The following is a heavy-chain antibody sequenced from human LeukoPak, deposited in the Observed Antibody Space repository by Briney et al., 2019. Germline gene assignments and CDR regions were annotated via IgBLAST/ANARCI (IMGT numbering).Heavy chain of an antibody. V-gene: IGHV3-7*01. J-gene: IGHJ4*02. CDR2: IKQDGSEK. D-gene: IGHD6-13*01. CDR3: SREKYSSSWYYY. CDR1: GFTFSSYW. Sequence: PGGSLRLSCAVSGFTFSSYWMSWVRQAPGKGLEWVANIKQDGSEKYYVDSVKGRFTIYRDNAKNTLYVQMKSLRGGDTVVYYFSREKYSSSWYYYSGQGTLFTVSS.